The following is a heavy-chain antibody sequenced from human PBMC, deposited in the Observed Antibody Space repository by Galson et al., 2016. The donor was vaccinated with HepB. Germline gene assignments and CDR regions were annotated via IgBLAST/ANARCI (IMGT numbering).Heavy chain of an antibody. V-gene: IGHV3-21*01. CDR1: EFTFSSYS. D-gene: IGHD3-3*01. CDR3: ARAPLRISIFGVVGGEAFDI. Sequence: SLRLSCAASEFTFSSYSMKWVRQAPGKGLEWVSSISTISSGRDYIYYADSVKGRFTISRDNAKNSLYLQMNSLRAEDTAVYYCARAPLRISIFGVVGGEAFDIWGQGTMVHVSS. CDR2: ISTISSGRDYI. J-gene: IGHJ3*02.